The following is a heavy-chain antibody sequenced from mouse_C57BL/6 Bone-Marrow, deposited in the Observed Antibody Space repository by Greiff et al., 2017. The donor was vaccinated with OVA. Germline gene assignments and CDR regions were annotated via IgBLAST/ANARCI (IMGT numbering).Heavy chain of an antibody. CDR1: GYSFTGYY. J-gene: IGHJ1*03. CDR2: INPSTGGT. V-gene: IGHV1-42*01. Sequence: VQLQQSGPELVKPGASVKISCKASGYSFTGYYMNWVKQSPEKSLEWIGEINPSTGGTTYNQKFKAKATLTVDKSSSTAYMQLKSLTSEDSAVYYCARERSYYSNYDWYFDVWGTGTTVTVSS. D-gene: IGHD2-5*01. CDR3: ARERSYYSNYDWYFDV.